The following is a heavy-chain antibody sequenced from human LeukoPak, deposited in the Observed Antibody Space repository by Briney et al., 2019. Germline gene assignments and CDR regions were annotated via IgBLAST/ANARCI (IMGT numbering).Heavy chain of an antibody. CDR2: ISGSGIST. Sequence: PGGPLRLSCAASGFTFSNYGMSWVRQAPGKGLEWVSAISGSGISTYYADSVKGRFTSSRDNSENTLYLQMNSLRAEDTAVYYCAKSGYNRFDYWGQGTLVTVSS. CDR3: AKSGYNRFDY. D-gene: IGHD5-24*01. J-gene: IGHJ4*02. V-gene: IGHV3-23*01. CDR1: GFTFSNYG.